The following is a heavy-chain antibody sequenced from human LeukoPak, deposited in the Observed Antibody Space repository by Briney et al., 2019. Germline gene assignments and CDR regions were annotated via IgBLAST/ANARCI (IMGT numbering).Heavy chain of an antibody. CDR2: IYYSGST. D-gene: IGHD1-26*01. CDR1: GGSISSSSYY. Sequence: SETLSLTCTVSGGSISSSSYYWGWIRQPPGKGLEWIGSIYYSGSTYYNPSLKSRVTISVDTSKNQFSLKLSSVTAADTAVYYCARRSYGTEYSQHWGQGTLVTVSS. V-gene: IGHV4-39*01. CDR3: ARRSYGTEYSQH. J-gene: IGHJ1*01.